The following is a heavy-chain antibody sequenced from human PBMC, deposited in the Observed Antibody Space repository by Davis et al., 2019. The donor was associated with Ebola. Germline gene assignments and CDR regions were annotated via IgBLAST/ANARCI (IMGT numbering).Heavy chain of an antibody. CDR1: GGPLSSYS. D-gene: IGHD3-22*01. CDR2: IYYSGST. CDR3: ARVCYESSGYYPDLRAGCAFDI. J-gene: IGHJ3*02. V-gene: IGHV4-59*01. Sequence: PPRSLRLSCTVSGGPLSSYSWSWIRQPPGKGLEWIGYIYYSGSTNYTPSPKRRVTISVDTSKNQFCLKLSSVTAADTAVYYGARVCYESSGYYPDLRAGCAFDIWGQGTMVTVSS.